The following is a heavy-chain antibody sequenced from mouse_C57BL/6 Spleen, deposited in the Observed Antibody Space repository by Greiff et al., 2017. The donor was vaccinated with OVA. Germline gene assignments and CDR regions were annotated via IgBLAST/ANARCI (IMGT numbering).Heavy chain of an antibody. J-gene: IGHJ3*01. V-gene: IGHV6-3*01. CDR1: GFTFSNYW. CDR2: IRLKSDNYAT. Sequence: EVKLVESGGGLVQPGGSMKLSCVASGFTFSNYWMNWVRQSPEKGLEWVAQIRLKSDNYATHYAESVKGRFTISRDDSKSSVYLQMNNLRAEDTGIYYCTKGDYYFAYWGQGTLVTVSA. CDR3: TKGDYYFAY. D-gene: IGHD1-1*01.